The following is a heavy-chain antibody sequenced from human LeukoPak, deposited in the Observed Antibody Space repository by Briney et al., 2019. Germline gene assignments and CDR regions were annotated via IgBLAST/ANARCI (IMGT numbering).Heavy chain of an antibody. V-gene: IGHV6-1*01. CDR3: AGSASFFGY. CDR1: GDRVSSNSAG. D-gene: IGHD1-26*01. Sequence: SQTLSLICAISGDRVSSNSAGWNWIRQSPSRGLEWLGRTYYRSKWYYDYALSAKSRIIINPDTSKNQFSLHLSSVTPEDTAVYYCAGSASFFGYWGQGTPVTVSS. CDR2: TYYRSKWYY. J-gene: IGHJ4*02.